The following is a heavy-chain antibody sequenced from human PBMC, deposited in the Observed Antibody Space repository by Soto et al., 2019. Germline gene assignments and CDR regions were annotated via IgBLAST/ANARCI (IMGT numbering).Heavy chain of an antibody. CDR3: ARVPAASDRTAFYYVSKFFYFDY. J-gene: IGHJ4*02. CDR1: GFTFSNST. V-gene: IGHV3-21*01. CDR2: ITSSGSFI. D-gene: IGHD3-22*01. Sequence: GGSLRLSCAASGFTFSNSTMNWVRQAPGKGLEWVACITSSGSFIYYADSMKGRFTIPRDDAKKSLYLQMNSLRAEDTAVYYCARVPAASDRTAFYYVSKFFYFDYWGRGTQVTVSS.